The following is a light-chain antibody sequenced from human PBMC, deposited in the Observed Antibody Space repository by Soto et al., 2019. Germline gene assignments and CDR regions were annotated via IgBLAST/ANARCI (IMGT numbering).Light chain of an antibody. CDR2: ATS. CDR1: QGIAPY. Sequence: DVQMTQSPSSLSAFVGDRVTITCRASQGIAPYLAWFQQKPGKVPKLLIYATSTLQSGVPSRFSGSGSGTDFTLTINSLQPEDVGTYYCQKYNSAPLTVGGGTNVEIK. CDR3: QKYNSAPLT. J-gene: IGKJ4*01. V-gene: IGKV1-27*01.